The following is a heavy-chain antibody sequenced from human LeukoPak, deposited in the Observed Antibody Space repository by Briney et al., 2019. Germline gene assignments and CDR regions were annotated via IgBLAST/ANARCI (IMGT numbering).Heavy chain of an antibody. CDR2: ISAYNGNT. D-gene: IGHD3-3*01. CDR1: GYTFTSYG. Sequence: ASVKVSCKASGYTFTSYGISWVRQAPGQGLEWMGWISAYNGNTNYAQKLQGRVTMTTDTSTSTAYMELRSLRSDDTAVYYCARDFPRITIFGVVSSDAFDIWGQGTMVTVSS. J-gene: IGHJ3*02. CDR3: ARDFPRITIFGVVSSDAFDI. V-gene: IGHV1-18*01.